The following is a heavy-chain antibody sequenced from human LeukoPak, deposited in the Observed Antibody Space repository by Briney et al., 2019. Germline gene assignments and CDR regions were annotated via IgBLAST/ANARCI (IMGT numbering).Heavy chain of an antibody. V-gene: IGHV1-2*02. CDR1: GYTFTGYY. Sequence: ASVKVSCKASGYTFTGYYMHWVRQAPGQGLEWMGWINPNSGGTNYAQKVQGRVTMTRDTSISTAYMELSRLRSDDTAVYYCARDYYYGMDVWGQGTTVTVSS. J-gene: IGHJ6*02. CDR3: ARDYYYGMDV. CDR2: INPNSGGT.